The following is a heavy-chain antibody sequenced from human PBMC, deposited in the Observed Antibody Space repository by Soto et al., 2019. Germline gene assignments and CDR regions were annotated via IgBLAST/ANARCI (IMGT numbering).Heavy chain of an antibody. Sequence: QVQLQESGPGLVRPSGTLSLTCTVSGGSISTSQWWSWLRQPPGKGLEWIGEIYHSGSSNYNTSLKSRVTISVDKSKNQFSLKLNSVAAADTAVYYCASKTYESKGTFDYWGQGTLFTVSS. CDR1: GGSISTSQW. D-gene: IGHD3-22*01. J-gene: IGHJ4*02. V-gene: IGHV4-4*02. CDR3: ASKTYESKGTFDY. CDR2: IYHSGSS.